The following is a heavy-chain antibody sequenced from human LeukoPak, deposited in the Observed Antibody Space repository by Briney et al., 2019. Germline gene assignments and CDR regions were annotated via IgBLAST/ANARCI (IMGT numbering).Heavy chain of an antibody. V-gene: IGHV4-34*01. CDR3: ARRSVDPGYYYMDV. D-gene: IGHD1-1*01. CDR2: INHSGST. Sequence: SETLSLTCAVYGGSFSGYYWSWIRQPPGKGLEWIGEINHSGSTNYNPSPKSRVTISVDTSKNQFSLKLSSVTAADTAVYYCARRSVDPGYYYMDVWGKGTTVTVSS. CDR1: GGSFSGYY. J-gene: IGHJ6*03.